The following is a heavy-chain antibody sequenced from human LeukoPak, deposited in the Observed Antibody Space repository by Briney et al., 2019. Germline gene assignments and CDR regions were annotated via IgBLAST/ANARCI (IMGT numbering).Heavy chain of an antibody. CDR3: AKDPSFSLGGMDV. D-gene: IGHD3-10*01. J-gene: IGHJ6*02. Sequence: GGSLRLSCAASGFTFSSYGMHWVRQAPGKGLEWVAVISYDGSNKYYADSVKGRFTISRDNSKNTLYLQMNSLRAEDTAVYYCAKDPSFSLGGMDVWGQGTTVTVSS. CDR2: ISYDGSNK. V-gene: IGHV3-30*18. CDR1: GFTFSSYG.